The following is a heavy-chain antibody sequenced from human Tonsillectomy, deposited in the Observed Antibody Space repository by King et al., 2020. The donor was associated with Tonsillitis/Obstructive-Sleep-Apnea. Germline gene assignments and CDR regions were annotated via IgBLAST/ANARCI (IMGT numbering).Heavy chain of an antibody. CDR2: IKQDGSEK. Sequence: VQLVESGGGLVQPGGSLRLSCAASGFTFSSYWMSWVRQAPGKGLEWVANIKQDGSEKYYVDSVKGRFTISRDNAKNSLYLQMNSLRAEDTAVYYCARDGGWVELPHTTHYYYYYGMDVWGQGTTVTVSS. CDR3: ARDGGWVELPHTTHYYYYYGMDV. D-gene: IGHD1-7*01. J-gene: IGHJ6*02. CDR1: GFTFSSYW. V-gene: IGHV3-7*03.